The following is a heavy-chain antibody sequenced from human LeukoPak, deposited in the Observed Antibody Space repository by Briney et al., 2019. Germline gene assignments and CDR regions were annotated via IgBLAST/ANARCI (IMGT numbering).Heavy chain of an antibody. CDR1: GFTFSSYA. J-gene: IGHJ6*04. CDR2: ISSSGSTI. CDR3: AELGITLIGGV. V-gene: IGHV3-48*03. Sequence: GGSLRLSCAASGFTFSSYAMSWVRQAPGKGLEWVSYISSSGSTIYYADSVKGRFTISRDNAKNSLYLQMNSLRAEDTAVYYCAELGITLIGGVWGKGTTVTISS. D-gene: IGHD3-10*02.